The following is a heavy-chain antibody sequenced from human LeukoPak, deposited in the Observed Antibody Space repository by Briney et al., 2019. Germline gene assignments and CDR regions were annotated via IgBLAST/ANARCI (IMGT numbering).Heavy chain of an antibody. CDR3: ARENNGGYGDDAFDI. J-gene: IGHJ3*02. CDR1: GGTFSSYA. D-gene: IGHD4-17*01. CDR2: IIPIFGTA. Sequence: GSSVKVSCKASGGTFSSYAISWVRQAPGQGLEWMGGIIPIFGTANYAQKFQGGVTITTDESTSTAYMELSSLRSEDTAVYYCARENNGGYGDDAFDIWAKGQWSPSLQ. V-gene: IGHV1-69*05.